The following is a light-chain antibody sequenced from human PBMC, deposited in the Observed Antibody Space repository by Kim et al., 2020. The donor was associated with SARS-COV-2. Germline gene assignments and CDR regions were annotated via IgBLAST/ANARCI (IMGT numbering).Light chain of an antibody. CDR3: CSYAGSSTYV. V-gene: IGLV2-23*01. CDR1: SSDVGSYNL. CDR2: EGS. J-gene: IGLJ1*01. Sequence: GQSITISCTGTSSDVGSYNLVSWYQQHPGKAPKHMIYEGSKRPSGVSNRFSGSKSGNTAFLTISGRQAEDEADYYCCSYAGSSTYVFGTGTKVTVL.